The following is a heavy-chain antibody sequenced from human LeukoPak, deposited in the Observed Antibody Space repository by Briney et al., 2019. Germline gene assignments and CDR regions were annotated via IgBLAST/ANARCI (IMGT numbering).Heavy chain of an antibody. Sequence: ASVKVSCKASGGTFSSYAISWVRQAPGQGLEWMGWINPNSGGTNYAQKFQGRVTMTRDTSISTAYMELSRLRSDDTAVYYCARLYYYDSSGYPDYWGQGTLVTVSS. CDR3: ARLYYYDSSGYPDY. CDR2: INPNSGGT. CDR1: GGTFSSYA. V-gene: IGHV1-2*02. D-gene: IGHD3-22*01. J-gene: IGHJ4*02.